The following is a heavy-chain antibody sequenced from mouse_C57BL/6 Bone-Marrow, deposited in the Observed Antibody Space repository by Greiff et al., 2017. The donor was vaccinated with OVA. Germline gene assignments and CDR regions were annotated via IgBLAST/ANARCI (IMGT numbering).Heavy chain of an antibody. D-gene: IGHD3-3*01. V-gene: IGHV5-6*01. J-gene: IGHJ2*01. CDR2: ISSGGSYT. CDR1: GFTFSSYG. CDR3: ARHGLGLYYFDY. Sequence: EVKLMESGGDLVKPRGSLKLSCAASGFTFSSYGMSWVRQTPDKRLEWVATISSGGSYTYYPDSVKGRFTISRDNAKNTLYLQMSSLKSEDTAMYYCARHGLGLYYFDYWGQGTTLTVSS.